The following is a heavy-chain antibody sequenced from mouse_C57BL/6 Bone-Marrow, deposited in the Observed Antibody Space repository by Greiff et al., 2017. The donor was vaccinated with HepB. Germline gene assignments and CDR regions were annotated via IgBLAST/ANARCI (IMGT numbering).Heavy chain of an antibody. CDR2: IDPENGDT. D-gene: IGHD1-1*01. CDR3: TTLLRYYFDY. Sequence: VHVKQSGAELVRPGASVKLSCTASGFNIKDDYMHWVKQRPEQGLEWIGWIDPENGDTEYASKFQGKATITADTSSNTAYLQLSSLTSEDTAVYYCTTLLRYYFDYWGQGTTLTVSS. V-gene: IGHV14-4*01. J-gene: IGHJ2*01. CDR1: GFNIKDDY.